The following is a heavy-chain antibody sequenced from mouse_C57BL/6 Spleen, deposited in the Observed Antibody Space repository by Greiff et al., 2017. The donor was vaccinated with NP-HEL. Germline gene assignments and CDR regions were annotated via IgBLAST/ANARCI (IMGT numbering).Heavy chain of an antibody. J-gene: IGHJ4*01. CDR3: ARDHGLYDYDGYYYAMDY. D-gene: IGHD2-4*01. CDR1: GFTFSSYA. V-gene: IGHV5-4*01. CDR2: ISDGGSYT. Sequence: EVQRVESGGGLVKPGGSLKLSCAASGFTFSSYAMSWVRQTPEKRLEWVATISDGGSYTYYPDNVKGRFTISRDNAKNNLYLQMSHLKSEDTAMYYCARDHGLYDYDGYYYAMDYWGQGTSVTVSS.